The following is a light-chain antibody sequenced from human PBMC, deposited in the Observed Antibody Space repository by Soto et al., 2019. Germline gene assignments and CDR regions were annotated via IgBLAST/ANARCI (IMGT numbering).Light chain of an antibody. CDR2: GNS. J-gene: IGLJ3*02. V-gene: IGLV1-40*01. CDR1: SSNIGAGYD. CDR3: QSYDSSRSPGV. Sequence: QSVLTQPPSVSGAPGQRVTISCTGSSSNIGAGYDVHWYQQLPGTAPKLLIYGNSNRPSGVPDRFSGSKSGTSASLAITGLQAEDGAEYYCQSYDSSRSPGVLGGGTKLTVL.